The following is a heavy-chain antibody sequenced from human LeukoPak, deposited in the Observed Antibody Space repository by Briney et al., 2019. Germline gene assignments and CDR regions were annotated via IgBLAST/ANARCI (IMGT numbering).Heavy chain of an antibody. V-gene: IGHV3-30*02. Sequence: HAGGSLRLSCAASGFTFSSYGMHWVRQAPGKGLEWGAFIRYDGSNKYYADSVKGRFTISRDDSKNTLYLQMNSLRAEDTAVYYCARVEASGYDYGAFDYWGQGTLVTVSS. J-gene: IGHJ4*02. CDR2: IRYDGSNK. CDR3: ARVEASGYDYGAFDY. CDR1: GFTFSSYG. D-gene: IGHD5-12*01.